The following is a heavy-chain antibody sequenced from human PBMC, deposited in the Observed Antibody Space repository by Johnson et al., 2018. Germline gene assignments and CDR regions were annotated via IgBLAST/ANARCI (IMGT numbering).Heavy chain of an antibody. V-gene: IGHV3-7*01. CDR1: GFTFSSYW. CDR2: IKQDGSEK. CDR3: ARDSSGWYRAFDI. Sequence: VQLVESEGGLVQPGGSLRLSCAASGFTFSSYWMSWVRQAPGKGLEWVANIKQDGSEKYYVDSVKGRFTISRDNAKNSLYLQMNSLRAEDTAVYYCARDSSGWYRAFDIWGQGTMVTVSS. J-gene: IGHJ3*02. D-gene: IGHD6-19*01.